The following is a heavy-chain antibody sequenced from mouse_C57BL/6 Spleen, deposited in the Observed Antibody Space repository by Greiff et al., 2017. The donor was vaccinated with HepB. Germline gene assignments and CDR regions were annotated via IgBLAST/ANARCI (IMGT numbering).Heavy chain of an antibody. Sequence: VQLQQPGAELVRPRSSVKLSCKASGYTFTSYWMHWVKQRPIQGLEWIGNIDPSDSETHYNQKFKDKATLTVDKSSSTSYMQLSSLTSEDSAVYYCARDSSYPLAYWGQGTLVTVSA. CDR1: GYTFTSYW. CDR2: IDPSDSET. J-gene: IGHJ3*01. V-gene: IGHV1-52*01. CDR3: ARDSSYPLAY. D-gene: IGHD1-1*01.